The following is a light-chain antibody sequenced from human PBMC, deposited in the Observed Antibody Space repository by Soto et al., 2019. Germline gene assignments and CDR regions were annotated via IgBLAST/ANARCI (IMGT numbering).Light chain of an antibody. V-gene: IGKV1-8*01. CDR3: QQYYSYPHT. CDR1: QGISSY. CDR2: AAS. J-gene: IGKJ1*01. Sequence: AIRMTQSPSSFSASTGDRVTITCRASQGISSYLAWYQQKPGKAPKLLIYAASTLQSGVPSRFSGSGSGTDFTLSVSCLKSGDFATYYCQQYYSYPHTFGQGTKVDIK.